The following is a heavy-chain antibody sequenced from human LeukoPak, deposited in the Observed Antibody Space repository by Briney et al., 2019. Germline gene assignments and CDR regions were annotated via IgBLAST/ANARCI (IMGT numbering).Heavy chain of an antibody. CDR1: GGTFSSYA. J-gene: IGHJ4*02. Sequence: ASVKVSCKASGGTFSSYAISWVRQAPGQGLEWMGGIIPIFGTANYAQKFQGRVTITADKSTSTAHMELSSLRSEDTAVYYCARGGYSYATFDYWGQGTLVTVSS. V-gene: IGHV1-69*06. CDR3: ARGGYSYATFDY. D-gene: IGHD5-18*01. CDR2: IIPIFGTA.